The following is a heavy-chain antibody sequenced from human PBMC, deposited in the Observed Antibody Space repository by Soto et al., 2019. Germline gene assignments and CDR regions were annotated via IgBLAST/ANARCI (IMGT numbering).Heavy chain of an antibody. CDR1: GGPFSSYG. CDR2: IIPLFGTP. CDR3: ARDGTIQMANFDF. V-gene: IGHV1-69*01. D-gene: IGHD1-1*01. J-gene: IGHJ4*02. Sequence: QVLLMQSGAEVQKPGSSVKVSCTSSGGPFSSYGISWVRQVPGQGLEWLGGIIPLFGTPSYARKFQDRLTISADEPTTTAYMELSSLTSEDTAMYFCARDGTIQMANFDFWGQGTLVTVSS.